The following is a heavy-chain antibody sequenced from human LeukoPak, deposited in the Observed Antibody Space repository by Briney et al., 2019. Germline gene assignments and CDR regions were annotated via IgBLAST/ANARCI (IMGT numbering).Heavy chain of an antibody. V-gene: IGHV4-59*01. CDR2: IYDSGST. Sequence: SETLSLTCTVSGGSISSYYWSWIRQPPGKGLEWIGYIYDSGSTNYNPSLKSRVTISAGTSKNQFSLRLSSVTAADTAVYYCARGGYYDSSGYYYFDYWGQGTLVTVSS. CDR3: ARGGYYDSSGYYYFDY. CDR1: GGSISSYY. D-gene: IGHD3-22*01. J-gene: IGHJ4*02.